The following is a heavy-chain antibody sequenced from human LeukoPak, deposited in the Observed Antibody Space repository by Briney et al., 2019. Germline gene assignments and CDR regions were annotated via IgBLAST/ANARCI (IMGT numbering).Heavy chain of an antibody. CDR3: ARLQQLVSPFDY. D-gene: IGHD6-13*01. J-gene: IGHJ4*02. V-gene: IGHV4-59*08. CDR2: IYYSGST. CDR1: GGSISSYY. Sequence: SETLSLTCTVSGGSISSYYWSWIRQPPGKGLEWIGYIYYSGSTNYNPSLKSRVTISVDTSKNQFSLKLSSVTAADTAVYYCARLQQLVSPFDYWGQGTLVTVSS.